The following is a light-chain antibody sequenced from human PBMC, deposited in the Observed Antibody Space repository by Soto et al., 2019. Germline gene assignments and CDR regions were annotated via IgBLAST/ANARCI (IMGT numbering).Light chain of an antibody. J-gene: IGLJ1*01. Sequence: QSVLTQPASVSGSPGQSISISCTGTSSDVGSHKLVSWYQHHPGKAPKLIIYDATKRPSGVSDRFSGSKSDNTASLTISGLQTEDEAHYYCCSFAGGTTFYVFGTGTKLTVL. CDR3: CSFAGGTTFYV. V-gene: IGLV2-23*01. CDR2: DAT. CDR1: SSDVGSHKL.